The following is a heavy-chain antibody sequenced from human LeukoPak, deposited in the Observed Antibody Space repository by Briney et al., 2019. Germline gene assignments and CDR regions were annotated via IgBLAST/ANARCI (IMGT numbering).Heavy chain of an antibody. D-gene: IGHD3-16*01. CDR2: IYYSGST. Sequence: KPSETLSLTCTVSGGSISSSSYYWGWIRQPPGKGLEWIGSIYYSGSTYYNPSLKSRVTISVDTSKNQFSLNLNSVTAADTAVYYCAREPGEYFDYWGQGTLVTVSS. CDR3: AREPGEYFDY. V-gene: IGHV4-39*07. J-gene: IGHJ4*02. CDR1: GGSISSSSYY.